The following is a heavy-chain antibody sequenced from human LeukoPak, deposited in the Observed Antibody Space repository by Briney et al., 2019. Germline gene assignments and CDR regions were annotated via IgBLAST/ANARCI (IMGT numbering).Heavy chain of an antibody. CDR3: ARKLTGGFLFDY. D-gene: IGHD7-27*01. CDR2: INPSGGST. Sequence: ASVKVSCKASGFTFTSYYIHWVRQAPGQGLEWMGIINPSGGSTSYAQKFQGRVTMTRDTSTSTVYMELSRLRSEDTAVYYCARKLTGGFLFDYWGQGTLVTVPS. J-gene: IGHJ4*02. CDR1: GFTFTSYY. V-gene: IGHV1-46*03.